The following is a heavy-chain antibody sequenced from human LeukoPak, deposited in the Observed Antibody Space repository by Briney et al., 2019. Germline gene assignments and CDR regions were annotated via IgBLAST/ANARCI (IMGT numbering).Heavy chain of an antibody. CDR2: ILPIFGTA. V-gene: IGHV1-69*05. CDR3: ARGDYYYYIDV. J-gene: IGHJ6*03. Sequence: ASVKVSCKASGYTFTSYGISWVRQAPGQGLEWMGGILPIFGTANYAQKFQGRVTITTDKSTSTAYMELSSLRSEDTAVDYCARGDYYYYIDVWGKGTTVTVSS. CDR1: GYTFTSYG.